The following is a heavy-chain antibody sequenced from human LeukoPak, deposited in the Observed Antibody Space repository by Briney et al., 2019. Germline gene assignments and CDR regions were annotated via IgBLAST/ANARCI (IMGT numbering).Heavy chain of an antibody. CDR1: GFTFSNYI. Sequence: GGSLRLSCAASGFTFSNYIMDWVRQAPGKGLEWVSAISGSGGRTYDADSVKGRFTISRDNSKNTLYLQMNSLRAEDTAVYYCAKWGCSGGSCYPFDYWGQGTLVTVSS. D-gene: IGHD2-15*01. J-gene: IGHJ4*02. V-gene: IGHV3-23*01. CDR3: AKWGCSGGSCYPFDY. CDR2: ISGSGGRT.